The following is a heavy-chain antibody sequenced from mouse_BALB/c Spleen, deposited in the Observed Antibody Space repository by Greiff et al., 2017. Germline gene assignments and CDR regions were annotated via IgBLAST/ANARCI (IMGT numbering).Heavy chain of an antibody. V-gene: IGHV14-3*02. J-gene: IGHJ4*01. Sequence: EVKLQESGAELVKPGASVKLSCTASGFNIKDTYMHWVKQRPEQGLEWIGRIDPANGNTKYDPKFQGKATITADTSSNTAYLQLSSLTSEDTAVYYCAREKDERYDGYYSMDYWGQGTSVTVAS. CDR1: GFNIKDTY. CDR3: AREKDERYDGYYSMDY. D-gene: IGHD2-14*01. CDR2: IDPANGNT.